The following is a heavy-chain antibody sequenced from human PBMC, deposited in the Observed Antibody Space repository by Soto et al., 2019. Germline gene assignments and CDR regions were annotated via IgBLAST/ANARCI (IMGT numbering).Heavy chain of an antibody. D-gene: IGHD3-22*01. J-gene: IGHJ3*02. CDR3: AKFRTPGITMIVVVTHRRAFDI. Sequence: PGGSLRLSCAASGFTFSIYAMSWVRQAPGKGLEWVSAISGSGGSTYYADSVKGRFTISRDNSKNTLYLQMNSLRAEDTAVYYCAKFRTPGITMIVVVTHRRAFDIWGQGTMVTVSS. CDR2: ISGSGGST. V-gene: IGHV3-23*01. CDR1: GFTFSIYA.